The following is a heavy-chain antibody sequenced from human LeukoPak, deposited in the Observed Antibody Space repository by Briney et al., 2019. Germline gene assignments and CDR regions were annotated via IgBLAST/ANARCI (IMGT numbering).Heavy chain of an antibody. D-gene: IGHD2-2*01. CDR2: IYSSGST. Sequence: ETLSLACTVSGGSISSYYWSWIRQPPGKGLEWIGYIYSSGSTNYNPSLKSRVTISVDTSKEQFSLKLSSVTAADTALYYCARTYSTSSNFDYWGQGTLVTVSS. V-gene: IGHV4-4*09. CDR3: ARTYSTSSNFDY. J-gene: IGHJ4*02. CDR1: GGSISSYY.